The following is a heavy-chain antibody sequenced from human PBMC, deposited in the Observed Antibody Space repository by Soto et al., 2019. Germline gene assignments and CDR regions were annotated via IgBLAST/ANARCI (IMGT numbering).Heavy chain of an antibody. CDR2: ISSSGSTI. V-gene: IGHV3-11*01. J-gene: IGHJ2*01. D-gene: IGHD4-17*01. Sequence: PGGSLRLSCVGSGFTFSNYWMHWVRQAPGKGLEWVSCISSSGSTIYYADSVKGRFTISRDNAKNSLYLQMNSLRAEDTAVYYCARDMRAYGFDLWGRGTLVTVSS. CDR1: GFTFSNYW. CDR3: ARDMRAYGFDL.